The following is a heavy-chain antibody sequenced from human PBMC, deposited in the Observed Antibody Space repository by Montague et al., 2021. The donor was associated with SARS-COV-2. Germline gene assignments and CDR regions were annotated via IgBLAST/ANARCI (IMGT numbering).Heavy chain of an antibody. J-gene: IGHJ6*02. CDR3: ARDGSAVAGLPRSYGLDV. CDR2: IYTSGST. V-gene: IGHV4-4*07. Sequence: SETLSPTCTVSGGSISSYYWSWIRQPAGKGLEWIGRIYTSGSTNYNPSLKSRVTMSVDTSKSQFSLKLSSVTAADTAVYYCARDGSAVAGLPRSYGLDVWGQGTTVTVSS. D-gene: IGHD6-19*01. CDR1: GGSISSYY.